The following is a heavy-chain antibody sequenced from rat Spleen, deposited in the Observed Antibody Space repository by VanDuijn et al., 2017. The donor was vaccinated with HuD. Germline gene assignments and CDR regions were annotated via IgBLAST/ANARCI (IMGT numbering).Heavy chain of an antibody. CDR2: VSSTDGNA. CDR3: TTVLQGHGFAY. J-gene: IGHJ3*01. D-gene: IGHD1-1*01. Sequence: EVQLVESGGGLVQPGRSLKLSCAASGFTFSNYDMAWVRRAPTKGLEWVASVSSTDGNAYYRDSVKGRFTISRDNAKSTLYLQMDSLRSEDTATYYCTTVLQGHGFAYWGQGTLVTVSS. CDR1: GFTFSNYD. V-gene: IGHV5-25*01.